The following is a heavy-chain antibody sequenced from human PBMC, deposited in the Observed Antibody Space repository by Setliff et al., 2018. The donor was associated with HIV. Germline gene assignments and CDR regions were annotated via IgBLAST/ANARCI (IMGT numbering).Heavy chain of an antibody. CDR3: ARHSGVASPNWFDP. CDR1: GGSISSGHY. Sequence: SGTLSLTCTVSGGSISSGHYWSWIRQPPGRGLEWIGYIYSSGSTNFNPPLQSRVTISVDTSKNQFSLKLSSVTAADTAVYYCARHSGVASPNWFDPWGQGTLVTVSS. CDR2: IYSSGST. V-gene: IGHV4-4*09. J-gene: IGHJ5*02. D-gene: IGHD3-10*01.